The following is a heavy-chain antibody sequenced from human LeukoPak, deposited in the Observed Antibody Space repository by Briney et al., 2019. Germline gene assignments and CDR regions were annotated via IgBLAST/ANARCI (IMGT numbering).Heavy chain of an antibody. J-gene: IGHJ5*02. CDR3: ARDGDSSSSDAGWFDP. Sequence: SQTLSLTCTVPGGSISSGDYYWSWIRQPPGKGLEWIGYIYYSGSTYYNPSLKSRVTISVDTSKNQFSLKLSSVTAADTAVYYCARDGDSSSSDAGWFDPWGQGTLVTVSS. CDR2: IYYSGST. D-gene: IGHD6-6*01. V-gene: IGHV4-30-4*08. CDR1: GGSISSGDYY.